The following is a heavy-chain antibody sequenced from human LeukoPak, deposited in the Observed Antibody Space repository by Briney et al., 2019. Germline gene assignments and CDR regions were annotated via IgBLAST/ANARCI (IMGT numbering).Heavy chain of an antibody. D-gene: IGHD6-19*01. CDR3: ARDVEQWLVRVYYFDY. Sequence: QPGGSLILSCATSGFTLSSYSMNWVRQAPGKGLEWVSYISSGSTTIYYADSVKGRFTISRDNAKNSLYLQMNSLRAEDTAVYYCARDVEQWLVRVYYFDYWGQGTLVTVSS. J-gene: IGHJ4*02. CDR2: ISSGSTTI. CDR1: GFTLSSYS. V-gene: IGHV3-48*01.